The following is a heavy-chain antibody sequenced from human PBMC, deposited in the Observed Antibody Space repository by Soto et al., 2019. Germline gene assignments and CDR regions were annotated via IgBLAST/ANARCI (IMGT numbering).Heavy chain of an antibody. CDR1: GYSFTSYW. V-gene: IGHV5-10-1*01. CDR2: IDPSDSYT. J-gene: IGHJ6*02. CDR3: ASSPRGYCSSTSCRELGNYYGMDV. D-gene: IGHD2-2*01. Sequence: SGYSFTSYWISWVRQMPGKGLEWMGRIDPSDSYTNYSPSLQGHVTISADKSISTAYLQWSSLKASDTAMYYCASSPRGYCSSTSCRELGNYYGMDVWGQGTTVTVSS.